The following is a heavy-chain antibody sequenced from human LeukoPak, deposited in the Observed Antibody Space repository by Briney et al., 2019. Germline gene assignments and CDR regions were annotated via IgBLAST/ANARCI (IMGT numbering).Heavy chain of an antibody. D-gene: IGHD6-13*01. V-gene: IGHV3-30*02. CDR3: AKGRIAAAGILDY. Sequence: GGSLRLSCAASGFTFSSYGMHWVRQAPGKGLEWVAVIWYDGSNKYYADSVKGRFTISRDNSKNTLYLQMNSLRAEDTAVYYCAKGRIAAAGILDYWGQGTLVTVSS. J-gene: IGHJ4*02. CDR2: IWYDGSNK. CDR1: GFTFSSYG.